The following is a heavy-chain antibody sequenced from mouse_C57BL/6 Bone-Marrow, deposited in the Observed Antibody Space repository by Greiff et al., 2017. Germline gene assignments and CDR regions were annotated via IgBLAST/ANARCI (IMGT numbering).Heavy chain of an antibody. D-gene: IGHD2-4*01. CDR2: ISSGSSTI. J-gene: IGHJ3*01. V-gene: IGHV5-17*01. Sequence: EVKLEESGGGLVKPGGSLKLSCAASGFTFSDYGMHWVRQAPEKGLEWVAYISSGSSTIYYADTVKGRFTISRDNAKNTLFLQMTSLRSEDTAMYYCARLGDYLPWFAYWGQGTLVTVSA. CDR3: ARLGDYLPWFAY. CDR1: GFTFSDYG.